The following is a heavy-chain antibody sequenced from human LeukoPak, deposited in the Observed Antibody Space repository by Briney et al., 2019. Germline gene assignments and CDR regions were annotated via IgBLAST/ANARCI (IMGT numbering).Heavy chain of an antibody. CDR3: AKVPAPPHYYDSSGYNY. V-gene: IGHV3-23*01. J-gene: IGHJ4*02. CDR2: ISGSGGST. Sequence: GGSLRLSCAASGFTFSSYAMSWVRQAPGKGLEWVSAISGSGGSTYYADSVKGRFTISRDNSKNTLYLQMNSLRAEDTAVHYCAKVPAPPHYYDSSGYNYWGQGTLVTVSS. D-gene: IGHD3-22*01. CDR1: GFTFSSYA.